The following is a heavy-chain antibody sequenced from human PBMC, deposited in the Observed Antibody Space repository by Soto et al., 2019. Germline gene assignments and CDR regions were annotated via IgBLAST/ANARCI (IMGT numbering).Heavy chain of an antibody. D-gene: IGHD3-9*01. J-gene: IGHJ4*02. Sequence: SETLSLTCSVSGDSINSDKYYWGWIRQPPGKGLEWIGSIYIRGNTYYNPSLQTRVNISLDKSKSQFSLKLNSVTAADSAVFFCARLEGLATISYYFDFWGQGALVTVSS. V-gene: IGHV4-39*01. CDR2: IYIRGNT. CDR1: GDSINSDKYY. CDR3: ARLEGLATISYYFDF.